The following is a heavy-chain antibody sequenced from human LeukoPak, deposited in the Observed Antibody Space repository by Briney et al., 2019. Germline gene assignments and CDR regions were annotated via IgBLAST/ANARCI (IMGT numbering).Heavy chain of an antibody. D-gene: IGHD3-10*01. CDR2: INSDGSST. Sequence: GGSLRLSCAASGFTFSSYWMHWVRQAPGKGLVWVSRINSDGSSTSYADSVKGRFTISRDNAKNSLYLQMNSLRAEDTAVYYCAREIRRPGYFDLWGRGTLVTVSS. V-gene: IGHV3-74*01. J-gene: IGHJ2*01. CDR3: AREIRRPGYFDL. CDR1: GFTFSSYW.